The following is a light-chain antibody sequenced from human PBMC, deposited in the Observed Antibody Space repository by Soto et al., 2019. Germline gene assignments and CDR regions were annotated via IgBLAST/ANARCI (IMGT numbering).Light chain of an antibody. CDR1: QNISSY. CDR2: DVS. CDR3: RQYNNSPWT. J-gene: IGKJ1*01. Sequence: IVLTQSPATLSLSPGKRATLSCRASQNISSYLIWYQQKPGQAPRLLIYDVSNRDTGIPARFSGSGSGTEFTLTISRLQSEDFEVYYCRQYNNSPWTFGQGTKVDIK. V-gene: IGKV3-11*01.